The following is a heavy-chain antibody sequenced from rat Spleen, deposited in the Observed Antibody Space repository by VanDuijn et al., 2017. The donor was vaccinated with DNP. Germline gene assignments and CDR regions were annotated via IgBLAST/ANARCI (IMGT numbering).Heavy chain of an antibody. J-gene: IGHJ3*01. D-gene: IGHD4-3*01. CDR3: ASSWVGVRGIWFAY. V-gene: IGHV1-43*01. CDR1: AYTFPSYY. CDR2: INTGSGST. Sequence: QVQLQQSGAELAKPGSSVKISCKASAYTFPSYYIGWIKQTTGQGLEFIGYINTGSGSTDYNEKFKGKATLTVDKSSSTAFMQLSSLTPDDSAVYYCASSWVGVRGIWFAYWGQGTLVTVSS.